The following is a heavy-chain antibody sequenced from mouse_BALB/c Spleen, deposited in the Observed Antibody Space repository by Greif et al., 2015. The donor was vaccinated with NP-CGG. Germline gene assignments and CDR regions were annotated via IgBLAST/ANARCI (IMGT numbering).Heavy chain of an antibody. CDR1: GFTFTDYY. CDR2: IRNKANGYTT. CDR3: ARDDYAMDY. J-gene: IGHJ4*01. Sequence: EVKLMESGGGLVQPGGSLRLSCATSGFTFTDYYMSWVRQPPGKALEWLGFIRNKANGYTTEYSASVKGRFTISRDNSQSILYLQMNTLRAEDSATYYCARDDYAMDYWGQGTSVTVSS. V-gene: IGHV7-3*02.